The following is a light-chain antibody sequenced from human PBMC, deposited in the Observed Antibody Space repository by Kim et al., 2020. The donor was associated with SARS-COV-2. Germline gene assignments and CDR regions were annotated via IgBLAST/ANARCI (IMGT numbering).Light chain of an antibody. V-gene: IGKV3-20*01. CDR3: QQYGTSPHT. J-gene: IGKJ2*01. CDR1: HSISGNY. Sequence: EIVLTQSPGTLSLSPGERATLSCRASHSISGNYLAWYQQKYGQAPRLLIFGASSWAPGVPDRFSGSGSGTDFTLTINELEPEDFAVYYCQQYGTSPHTFGQGTKVDIK. CDR2: GAS.